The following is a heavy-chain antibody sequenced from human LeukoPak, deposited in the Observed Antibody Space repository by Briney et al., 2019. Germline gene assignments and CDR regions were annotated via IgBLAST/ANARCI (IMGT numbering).Heavy chain of an antibody. CDR1: GYTFPSYF. V-gene: IGHV1-46*01. CDR3: ASTAARRFDY. Sequence: ASVNVSCKASGYTFPSYFMHWVRQAPGQGLEWMGIINPTGGSTTYAQKFQGRVTMTRDTSTSTVYMELSSLRSDDTAVYYCASTAARRFDYWGQGTLVTVSS. D-gene: IGHD6-6*01. CDR2: INPTGGST. J-gene: IGHJ4*02.